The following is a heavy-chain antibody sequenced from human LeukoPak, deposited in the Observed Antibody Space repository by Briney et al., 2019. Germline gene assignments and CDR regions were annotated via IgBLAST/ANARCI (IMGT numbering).Heavy chain of an antibody. D-gene: IGHD3-3*01. Sequence: GRSLRLSCAASGFTFSSYGMHWVRQAPGKGLEWVAVISYDGSNKYYADSVKGRFTISGDNSKNTLYLQMNSLRAEDTAVYYRAKEDVLRFLEWLFLDWGQGTLVTVSS. V-gene: IGHV3-30*18. J-gene: IGHJ4*02. CDR1: GFTFSSYG. CDR2: ISYDGSNK. CDR3: AKEDVLRFLEWLFLD.